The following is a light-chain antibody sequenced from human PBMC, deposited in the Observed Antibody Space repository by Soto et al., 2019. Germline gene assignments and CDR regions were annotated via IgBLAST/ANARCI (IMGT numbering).Light chain of an antibody. V-gene: IGKV3-11*01. CDR2: DAS. Sequence: EIVLTQSPATLSLSPGERATLSCRASQSVNSYLAWYQQKPGQTPRLLIYDASNRATGITARFSGSGSGTDFTITISSLEPDDFALYYCQQRSDWRSTFGGGTKVQMK. CDR3: QQRSDWRST. J-gene: IGKJ4*01. CDR1: QSVNSY.